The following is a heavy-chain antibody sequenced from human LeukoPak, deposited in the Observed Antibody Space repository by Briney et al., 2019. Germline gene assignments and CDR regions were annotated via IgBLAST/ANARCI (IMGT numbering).Heavy chain of an antibody. CDR1: GLTPADYG. CDR3: ARDLSASWYSLGY. Sequence: GGSLRPSCAASGLTPADYGMSWVRQAPGKGLEWVSGIDWSGESTGYADSVKGRFTISRDNAANVLYLQMNGLRAEDTALYYCARDLSASWYSLGYWGRGTPVTVSS. CDR2: IDWSGEST. D-gene: IGHD2-2*01. J-gene: IGHJ4*02. V-gene: IGHV3-20*04.